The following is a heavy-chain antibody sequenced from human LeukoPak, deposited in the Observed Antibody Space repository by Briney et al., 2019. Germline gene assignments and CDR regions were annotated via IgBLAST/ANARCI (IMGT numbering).Heavy chain of an antibody. J-gene: IGHJ3*02. CDR1: GFTVSSNY. CDR3: ARGFFSSGIKQNAFDI. Sequence: GGSLRLPCAASGFTVSSNYMSWVRQAPGKGLEWVSVIYSGGSTHYADSVKGRFTISRDNSKNTLYLQMNSLRAEDTAVYYCARGFFSSGIKQNAFDIWGQGTMVTVSS. D-gene: IGHD3-22*01. V-gene: IGHV3-66*01. CDR2: IYSGGST.